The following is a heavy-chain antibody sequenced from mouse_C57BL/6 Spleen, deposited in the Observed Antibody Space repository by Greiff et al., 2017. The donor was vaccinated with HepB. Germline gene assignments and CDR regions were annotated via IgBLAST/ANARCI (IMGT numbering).Heavy chain of an antibody. D-gene: IGHD1-1*01. V-gene: IGHV1-63*01. CDR3: ARSYGSSYGYYFYY. CDR1: GYTFTNYW. CDR2: IYPGGGYT. J-gene: IGHJ2*01. Sequence: VQLQQSGAELVRPGTSVKMSCKASGYTFTNYWIGWAKQRPGHGLEWIGDIYPGGGYTNYDEKFKGKATLTADKSSSTAYMQFSSLTSEDSARYYCARSYGSSYGYYFYYWGQGTTLTVSS.